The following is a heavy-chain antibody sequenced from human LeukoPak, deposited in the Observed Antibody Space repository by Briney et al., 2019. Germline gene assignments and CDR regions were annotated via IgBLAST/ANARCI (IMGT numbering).Heavy chain of an antibody. J-gene: IGHJ6*02. CDR2: IKKDGSEK. CDR3: ARGYGLDV. Sequence: GGSLRLSCAASGFSFSGDWMTWARQAPGKGLEWVANIKKDGSEKYYVDSVKGRFTIPRDNAKNSLYLQMHSLRVEDTALYYCARGYGLDVWGQGTTVTVSS. V-gene: IGHV3-7*04. CDR1: GFSFSGDW.